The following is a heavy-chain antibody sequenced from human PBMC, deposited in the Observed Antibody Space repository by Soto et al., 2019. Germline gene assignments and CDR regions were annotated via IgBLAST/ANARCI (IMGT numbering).Heavy chain of an antibody. CDR3: ARVPDLGSYYFDS. V-gene: IGHV4-59*11. CDR2: IFYSGTT. Sequence: SETLSLTCSVSGVSIKDHLWGWIRQPPGGGLEWIAYIFYSGTTDYNPSLARRVIISVDTSKNQFSLQLNSLTAADTAVYYCARVPDLGSYYFDSWGLGTLVTVSS. CDR1: GVSIKDHL. J-gene: IGHJ4*02. D-gene: IGHD2-21*02.